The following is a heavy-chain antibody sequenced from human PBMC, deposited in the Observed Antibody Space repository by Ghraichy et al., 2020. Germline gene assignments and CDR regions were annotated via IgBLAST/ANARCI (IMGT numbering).Heavy chain of an antibody. V-gene: IGHV4-31*03. D-gene: IGHD3-22*01. J-gene: IGHJ6*02. CDR3: ARGGRITMIVEKGMDV. CDR2: IYYSGST. Sequence: SETLSLTCTVSGGSISSGGYYWSWIRHHPGKGLEWIGYIYYSGSTYYNPSLKSRVTISVDTSKNQFSLKLSSVTAADTAVYYCARGGRITMIVEKGMDVWGQGTTVTVSS. CDR1: GGSISSGGYY.